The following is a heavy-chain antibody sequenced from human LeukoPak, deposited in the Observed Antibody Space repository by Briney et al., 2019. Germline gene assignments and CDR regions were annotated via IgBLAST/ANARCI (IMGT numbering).Heavy chain of an antibody. V-gene: IGHV3-9*01. D-gene: IGHD3-10*01. CDR2: ISWNSGSI. CDR3: AKGLTVRGVPFDY. Sequence: PGGSLRLSCAASGFTFDDYAMHWVRQAPGKGLEWVSGISWNSGSIGYADSVKGRFTISRDNAKNSLYLQMNSLRAEDTALYYCAKGLTVRGVPFDYWGQGTLATVSS. J-gene: IGHJ4*02. CDR1: GFTFDDYA.